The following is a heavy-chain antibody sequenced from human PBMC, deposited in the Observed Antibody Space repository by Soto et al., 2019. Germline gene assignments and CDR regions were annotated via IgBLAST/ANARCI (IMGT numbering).Heavy chain of an antibody. D-gene: IGHD3-16*01. J-gene: IGHJ4*02. Sequence: SETLSLTCTVSGGSISSYYWSWIRQPPGKGLEWIGYIYYSGSTNYNPSLKSRVTISVDTSKNQFSLKLSSVTAADTAVYYCARRKYSLGYYFEYWGQGTLVTVSS. CDR1: GGSISSYY. CDR2: IYYSGST. CDR3: ARRKYSLGYYFEY. V-gene: IGHV4-59*08.